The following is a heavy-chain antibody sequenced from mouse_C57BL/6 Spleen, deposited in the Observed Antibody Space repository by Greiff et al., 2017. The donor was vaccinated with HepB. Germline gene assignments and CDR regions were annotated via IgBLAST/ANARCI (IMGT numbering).Heavy chain of an antibody. CDR2: ICGDGST. J-gene: IGHJ4*01. D-gene: IGHD4-1*01. V-gene: IGHV2-3*01. CDR1: GFSLTSYG. CDR3: AKTERLGDAMDY. Sequence: VQRVESGPGLVAPSQCLSITCTVSGFSLTSYGVSWVRQPPGKGLEWLGVICGDGSTNYHSALISSMSISKDNSKSQVSLKLNSLQTDDTATYYCAKTERLGDAMDYWGQGTSVTVSS.